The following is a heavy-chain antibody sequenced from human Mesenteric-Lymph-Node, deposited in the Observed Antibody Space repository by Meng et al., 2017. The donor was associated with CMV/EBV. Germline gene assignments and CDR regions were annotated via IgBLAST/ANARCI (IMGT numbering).Heavy chain of an antibody. CDR3: VREDASYRPFDF. J-gene: IGHJ4*02. CDR1: GFPFSSYR. V-gene: IGHV3-21*01. CDR2: ISTVSKYI. D-gene: IGHD4-11*01. Sequence: CAASGFPFSSYRMNWVRQVPGKGLEWVSSISTVSKYIFYADSVKGRFTVSRDNAKNSLYLQMNSLRVEDTAVYYCVREDASYRPFDFWGQGALVTVSS.